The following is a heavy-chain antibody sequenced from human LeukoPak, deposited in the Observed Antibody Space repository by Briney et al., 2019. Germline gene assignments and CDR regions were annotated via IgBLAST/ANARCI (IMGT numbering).Heavy chain of an antibody. CDR3: AKSGFKEMATITDY. D-gene: IGHD5-24*01. J-gene: IGHJ4*02. CDR2: ISGSGGST. CDR1: GFTFSSYA. Sequence: QPGGSLRLSCAASGFTFSSYAMSLVRQAPGKGLEWVSAISGSGGSTYYADSVKGRFTISRDNSKNTLYLQMNSLRAEDTAVYYCAKSGFKEMATITDYWGQGTLVTVSS. V-gene: IGHV3-23*01.